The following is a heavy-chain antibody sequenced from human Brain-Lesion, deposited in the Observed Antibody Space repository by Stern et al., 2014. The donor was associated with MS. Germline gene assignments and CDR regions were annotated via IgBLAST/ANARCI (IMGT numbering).Heavy chain of an antibody. CDR3: AGEEDIRYCSGGSCTGNWFDP. CDR1: GGSVSSTSYA. V-gene: IGHV4-39*01. D-gene: IGHD2-15*01. CDR2: IYYSGNT. J-gene: IGHJ5*02. Sequence: QLQLQESGPGLVKPSETLSLTCTVAGGSVSSTSYAWAWIRQPPGKGLEWIGTIYYSGNTYYSPSLQSRLTISLDTSNTQFSLPLRSVTAADTAVYYCAGEEDIRYCSGGSCTGNWFDPWGQGTLVTVSS.